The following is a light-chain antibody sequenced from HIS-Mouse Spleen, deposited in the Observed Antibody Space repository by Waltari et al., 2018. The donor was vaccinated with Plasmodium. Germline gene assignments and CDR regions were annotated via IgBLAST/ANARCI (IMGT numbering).Light chain of an antibody. Sequence: QSVLTQPPSASGTPGPRVTISCSGRSSNIGSNTVTWYQQLPGTAPKLPIHTNNLGPSGGPDRFSGSKSGTAASLAISGLQSEDEADYYCAAWDDSLNGVVFGGGTKLTVL. V-gene: IGLV1-44*01. J-gene: IGLJ2*01. CDR1: SSNIGSNT. CDR2: TNN. CDR3: AAWDDSLNGVV.